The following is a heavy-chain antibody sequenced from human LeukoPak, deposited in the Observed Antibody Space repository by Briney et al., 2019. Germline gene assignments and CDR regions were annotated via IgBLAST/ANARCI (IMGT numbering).Heavy chain of an antibody. CDR2: ISASGVYI. Sequence: GGSLRLSCAASGFTFNTYSMNWVRQAPGKGLEWVSSISASGVYIYYADSVKGRFTISRDNAKSSLFLQMNSLRAEDSAVYYCARSPDSYSFYFDMDVWGQGTTVTVSS. J-gene: IGHJ6*02. CDR3: ARSPDSYSFYFDMDV. CDR1: GFTFNTYS. V-gene: IGHV3-21*06.